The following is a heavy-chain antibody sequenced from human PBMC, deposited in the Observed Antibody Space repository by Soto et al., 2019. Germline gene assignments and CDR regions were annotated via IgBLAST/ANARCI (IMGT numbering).Heavy chain of an antibody. D-gene: IGHD3-10*01. CDR1: RFSFHSYG. CDR2: ISYDGSNK. V-gene: IGHV3-30*03. J-gene: IGHJ4*02. Sequence: VQQVESGGGVVQPGRSLRLSCTVSRFSFHSYGMHWVRQAPGKGLEWVAVISYDGSNKYYADSVKGRFTISRDNSKNKLYLQMDSLRPEDTAVYYCTTVTAVGSRWFGLHTLGPFDYWGQGTLVTVSS. CDR3: TTVTAVGSRWFGLHTLGPFDY.